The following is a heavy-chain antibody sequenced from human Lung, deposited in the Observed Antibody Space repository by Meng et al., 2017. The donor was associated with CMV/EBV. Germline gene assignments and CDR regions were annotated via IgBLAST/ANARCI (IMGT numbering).Heavy chain of an antibody. D-gene: IGHD2-2*01. CDR3: ARFYCSSTSCPHVLFDY. CDR1: GFIFTSYA. J-gene: IGHJ4*02. Sequence: QVQVVQSGAEVKKPGASVNVSCEASGFIFTSYAISWVRQAPGQGLQYMGWISAYNGNTNYAQELQGRVTMTTDTSTSTAYMELRSLRFDDTAVYYCARFYCSSTSCPHVLFDYWGQGTLVTVSS. V-gene: IGHV1-18*01. CDR2: ISAYNGNT.